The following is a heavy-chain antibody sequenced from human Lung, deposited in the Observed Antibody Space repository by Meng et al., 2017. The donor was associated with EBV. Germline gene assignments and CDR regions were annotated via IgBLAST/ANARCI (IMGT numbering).Heavy chain of an antibody. CDR2: VRYSGTA. D-gene: IGHD4-17*01. CDR1: GCSLDNSDYF. J-gene: IGHJ4*02. V-gene: IGHV4-39*01. Sequence: QLPLPGSGPGLGKPSETLSLTCTVSGCSLDNSDYFWDWIRQPPGKGLEWIGSVRYSGTAYYNPSLTSRVTISVDTSKNQFSLNLSSLTAADTAVYYCARHVYGDSYGFWGQGTLVTVSS. CDR3: ARHVYGDSYGF.